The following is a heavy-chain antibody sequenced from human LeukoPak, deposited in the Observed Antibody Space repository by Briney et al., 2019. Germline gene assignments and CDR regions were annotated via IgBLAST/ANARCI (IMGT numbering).Heavy chain of an antibody. CDR2: ISNTGLTT. CDR3: AKVREGVGAFDI. V-gene: IGHV3-23*01. D-gene: IGHD3-16*01. CDR1: GFTFSNYA. Sequence: GGTLRLSCTASGFTFSNYAMSWVRQAPGKGLEWVSGISNTGLTTYYIDSVKGRFTISRDSSKNTLNLQMDSLRTEDTAVYYCAKVREGVGAFDIWGQGIMVTVSS. J-gene: IGHJ3*02.